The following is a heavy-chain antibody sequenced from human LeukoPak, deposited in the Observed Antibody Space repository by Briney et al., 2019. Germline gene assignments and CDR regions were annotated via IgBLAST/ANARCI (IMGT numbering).Heavy chain of an antibody. V-gene: IGHV1-69*13. CDR1: GGTFSSYA. Sequence: ASVKVSCKTSGGTFSSYAISWVRQDPGQGLEWMGGIIPIFGTANYAQKFQGRVTITADESTTTAYMELSSLRSEDTAVYYCARGKAAAGKNYYYYYMDVWGKGTTVTVSS. CDR2: IIPIFGTA. J-gene: IGHJ6*03. D-gene: IGHD6-13*01. CDR3: ARGKAAAGKNYYYYYMDV.